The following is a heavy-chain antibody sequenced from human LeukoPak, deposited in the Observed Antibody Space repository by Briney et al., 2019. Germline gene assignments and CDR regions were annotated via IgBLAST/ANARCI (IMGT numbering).Heavy chain of an antibody. CDR3: ARDSNWFDP. Sequence: ASVKVSCKASGYTFTKLGISWVRQAPGQGLEWMGWISTYNGNRNSTQKFQDRVTMTTDTSTRTAYLELRGLRSDDTAVYHCARDSNWFDPWGQGTLVIVSS. CDR1: GYTFTKLG. CDR2: ISTYNGNR. J-gene: IGHJ5*02. V-gene: IGHV1-18*01.